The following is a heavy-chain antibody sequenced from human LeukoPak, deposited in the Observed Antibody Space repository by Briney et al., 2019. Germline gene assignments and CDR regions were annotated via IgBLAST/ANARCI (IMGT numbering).Heavy chain of an antibody. CDR1: GGTFSSYA. J-gene: IGHJ5*02. Sequence: ASVKVSCKASGGTFSSYAISWVRQAPGQGLEWMGWMNPNSGNTGYAQKFQGRVTITRNTSISTAYMELSSLRSEDTAVYYCARAFGTFDPWGQGTLVTVSS. V-gene: IGHV1-8*03. CDR2: MNPNSGNT. D-gene: IGHD3-10*01. CDR3: ARAFGTFDP.